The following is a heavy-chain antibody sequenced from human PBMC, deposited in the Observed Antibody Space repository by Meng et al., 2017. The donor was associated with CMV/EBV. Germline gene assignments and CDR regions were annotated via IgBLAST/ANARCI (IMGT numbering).Heavy chain of an antibody. V-gene: IGHV1-18*01. CDR2: ISAYNGNT. J-gene: IGHJ4*02. CDR3: ARDMGYYYDSSGYSLGSHHGPLDY. Sequence: ASVKVSYKASGFTFTSYGIRWVRQAPGHGLEWMGWISAYNGNTNYAQKLQGRVTMTTDTSTSTAYMELRSLRSEDTAVYYCARDMGYYYDSSGYSLGSHHGPLDYWGQGTLVTVSS. CDR1: GFTFTSYG. D-gene: IGHD3-22*01.